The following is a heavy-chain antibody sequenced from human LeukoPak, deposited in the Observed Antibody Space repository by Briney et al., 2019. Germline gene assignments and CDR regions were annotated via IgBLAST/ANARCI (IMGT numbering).Heavy chain of an antibody. Sequence: PGGSLRLSCAASGFTFSSYGMHWVRQAPGKGLEWVAVIWYDGSNKYYADSVKGRFTISRDNSKNTLYLQMNSLRAEDTAVYYCARANRRDGYKSNAFDIWGQGTMVTVSS. CDR3: ARANRRDGYKSNAFDI. CDR2: IWYDGSNK. D-gene: IGHD5-12*01. J-gene: IGHJ3*02. CDR1: GFTFSSYG. V-gene: IGHV3-33*01.